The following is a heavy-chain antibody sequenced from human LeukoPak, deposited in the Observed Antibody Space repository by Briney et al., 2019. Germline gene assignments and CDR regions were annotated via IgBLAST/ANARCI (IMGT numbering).Heavy chain of an antibody. Sequence: SETLSLTCSVSGGSISSYYWNWVRQPPGKGLEWIGYIYYSGSTNYNPSLKSRVTISVDTSKNQFFLKLNSVTAADTAMYYCARASPIFGVVPLDYWGQGTLVTVSS. CDR1: GGSISSYY. CDR3: ARASPIFGVVPLDY. V-gene: IGHV4-59*01. CDR2: IYYSGST. J-gene: IGHJ4*02. D-gene: IGHD3-3*01.